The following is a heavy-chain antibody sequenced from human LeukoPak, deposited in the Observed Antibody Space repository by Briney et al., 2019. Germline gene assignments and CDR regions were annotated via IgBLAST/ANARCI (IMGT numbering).Heavy chain of an antibody. CDR2: LSGSGITT. V-gene: IGHV3-23*01. Sequence: GGSLRLSCAASGLTFSNSAMSWVRQAPGKGLEWVSTLSGSGITTYYADSVKGRFTISRDNSKNTLYLQMDSLRAEDTAVYYCAKGIYSSGWSYFDYWGHGTLVTVSS. J-gene: IGHJ4*01. CDR3: AKGIYSSGWSYFDY. CDR1: GLTFSNSA. D-gene: IGHD6-19*01.